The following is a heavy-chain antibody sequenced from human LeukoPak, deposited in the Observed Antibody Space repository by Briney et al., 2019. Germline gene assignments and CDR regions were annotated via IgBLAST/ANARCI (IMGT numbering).Heavy chain of an antibody. Sequence: SETLSLTCAVYGGSFSDYYWTWIRQPPGKGLEWIGEINHSGSPNNNPSLKSRVSISFDTSKNQFSLKLTSVTAADTAVYYCARVASSSWYEDYWGQGTLVTVSS. V-gene: IGHV4-34*01. D-gene: IGHD6-13*01. J-gene: IGHJ4*02. CDR3: ARVASSSWYEDY. CDR1: GGSFSDYY. CDR2: INHSGSP.